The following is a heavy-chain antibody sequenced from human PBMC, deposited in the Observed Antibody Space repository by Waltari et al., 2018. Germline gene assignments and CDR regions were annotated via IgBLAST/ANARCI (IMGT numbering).Heavy chain of an antibody. CDR2: INWDGSTT. CDR1: GFTFDDST. V-gene: IGHV3-43*01. Sequence: EVQLVASGGAVVQPGGSLRLSCTASGFTFDDSTLHWVRQLPGKGLEWVAVINWDGSTTHYADSVKGRFTVSRDNSKNSLYLHMNSLRREDTALYYCAKTMTTWTFDYWGQGTQVTVSS. D-gene: IGHD4-17*01. J-gene: IGHJ4*02. CDR3: AKTMTTWTFDY.